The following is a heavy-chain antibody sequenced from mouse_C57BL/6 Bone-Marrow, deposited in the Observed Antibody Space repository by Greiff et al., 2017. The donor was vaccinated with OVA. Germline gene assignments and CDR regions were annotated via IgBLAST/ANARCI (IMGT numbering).Heavy chain of an antibody. D-gene: IGHD1-1*01. CDR3: ARQGVVAGD. CDR2: ISSGGSYT. V-gene: IGHV5-6*01. CDR1: GFTFSSYG. J-gene: IGHJ2*01. Sequence: EVHLVESGGDLVKPGGSLKLSCAASGFTFSSYGMSWVRQTPDKRLEWVATISSGGSYTYYPDSVKGRFTISRDNAKNTLYLQMSSLKSEDTAMYYCARQGVVAGDWGQGTTLTVSS.